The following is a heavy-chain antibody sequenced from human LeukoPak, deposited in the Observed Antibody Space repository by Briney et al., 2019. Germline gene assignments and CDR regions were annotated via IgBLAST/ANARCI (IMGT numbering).Heavy chain of an antibody. CDR1: GFIFSSYG. Sequence: PGRSLRLSCAASGFIFSSYGMSSVRQAPGKGLEWGSYISGTGTTIYYADSVTGRFTISRDNAMYSLLLQMASLRADDTAVYSCARGGLGSWTFDRWGQGTLVTVSS. CDR2: ISGTGTTI. V-gene: IGHV3-48*04. D-gene: IGHD3-10*01. J-gene: IGHJ5*02. CDR3: ARGGLGSWTFDR.